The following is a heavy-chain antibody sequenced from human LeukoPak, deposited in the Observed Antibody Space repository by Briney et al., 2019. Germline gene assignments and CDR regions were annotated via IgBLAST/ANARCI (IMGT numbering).Heavy chain of an antibody. CDR1: GFTFSNYA. J-gene: IGHJ3*02. V-gene: IGHV3-30*04. Sequence: GGSLRLSCAASGFTFSNYAMHWVRQAPGRGLEWVALISYGGTNKYYADSVKGRCTISRDNSKNTLYLQMNSLRAEDAAVYYCASTVTTVTVDAFDIWGQGTMVTVSS. CDR3: ASTVTTVTVDAFDI. CDR2: ISYGGTNK. D-gene: IGHD4-17*01.